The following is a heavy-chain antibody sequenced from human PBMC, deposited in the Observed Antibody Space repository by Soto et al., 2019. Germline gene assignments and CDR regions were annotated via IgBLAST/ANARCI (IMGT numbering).Heavy chain of an antibody. D-gene: IGHD4-17*01. CDR1: GYTFTRYY. V-gene: IGHV1-46*01. J-gene: IGHJ4*02. CDR2: INATGGST. CDR3: ARDGVGDSLDY. Sequence: QVQLVQSGAEVKRPGASVKVSCKASGYTFTRYYMHWVRQAPGQGLEWMGIINATGGSTAYAQKCQGRVTMTRDTSTSTVYMELTYLRSDDTAVYFCARDGVGDSLDYWGQGTLVTVSS.